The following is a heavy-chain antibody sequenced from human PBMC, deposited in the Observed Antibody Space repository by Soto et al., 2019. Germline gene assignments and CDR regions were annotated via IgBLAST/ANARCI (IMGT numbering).Heavy chain of an antibody. CDR1: GFTFSSYG. Sequence: PGGSLRLSCAASGFTFSSYGMHWVRQAPGKGLEWVAVISYDGSNKYYADSVKGRFTISRDNSKNTLYLQMNSLRAEDTAVYYCARFGYGDYGPPAGYYYYGMDVWGQGTRVTVSS. V-gene: IGHV3-30*03. CDR3: ARFGYGDYGPPAGYYYYGMDV. D-gene: IGHD4-17*01. J-gene: IGHJ6*02. CDR2: ISYDGSNK.